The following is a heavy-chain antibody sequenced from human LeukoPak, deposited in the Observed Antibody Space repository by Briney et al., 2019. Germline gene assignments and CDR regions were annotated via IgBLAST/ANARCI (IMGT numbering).Heavy chain of an antibody. CDR1: GFTFSSYA. CDR2: ISYDGSNK. CDR3: AKERAVAPDAFDI. Sequence: GGSLRLSCAASGFTFSSYAMHWVRQAPGKGLEWVAVISYDGSNKYYADSVKGRFTISRDNSKNTLYLQMNSLRAEDTAVYYCAKERAVAPDAFDIWGQGTMVTVSS. J-gene: IGHJ3*02. V-gene: IGHV3-30-3*01. D-gene: IGHD6-19*01.